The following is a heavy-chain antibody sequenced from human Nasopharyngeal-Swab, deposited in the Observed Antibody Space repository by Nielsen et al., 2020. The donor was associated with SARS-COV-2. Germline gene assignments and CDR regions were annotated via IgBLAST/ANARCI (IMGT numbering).Heavy chain of an antibody. Sequence: GESLKISCAASGFTFSDYYMSWIRQAPGKGLEWVSYISSSSSYTNYADSVKGRFTISRDNAKNSLYLQVNSLRAEDTAVYFCARDLSWNFDYWGQGTLITVSS. CDR3: ARDLSWNFDY. J-gene: IGHJ4*02. CDR1: GFTFSDYY. V-gene: IGHV3-11*06. D-gene: IGHD6-13*01. CDR2: ISSSSSYT.